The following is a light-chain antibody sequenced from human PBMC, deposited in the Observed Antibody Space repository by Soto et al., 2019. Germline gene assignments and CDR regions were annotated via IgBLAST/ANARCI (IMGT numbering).Light chain of an antibody. CDR3: EQYNVNWT. CDR2: KAS. J-gene: IGKJ1*01. CDR1: QSISSW. V-gene: IGKV1-5*03. Sequence: DIQMTQSPSTLSASVGDRVTITCRASQSISSWLAWYQQKPGKAPKLLIYKASTLQSGVPSRFSGSGSGTEFTLAISSLHPDDSATYYCEQYNVNWTFGQGTKVEIK.